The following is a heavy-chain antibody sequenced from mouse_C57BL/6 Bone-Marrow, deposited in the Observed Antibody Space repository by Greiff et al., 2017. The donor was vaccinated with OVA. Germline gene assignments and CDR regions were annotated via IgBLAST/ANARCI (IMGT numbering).Heavy chain of an antibody. CDR1: GFNIKDDY. V-gene: IGHV14-4*01. J-gene: IGHJ2*01. Sequence: EVQGVESGAELVRPGASVKLSCTASGFNIKDDYMHWVKQRPEQGLEWIGWIDPENGDTEYASRFQGKATITADTSSNTAYLQLSSLTSEDTAVYYCTTLLSYWGQGTTLTVSS. CDR3: TTLLSY. CDR2: IDPENGDT.